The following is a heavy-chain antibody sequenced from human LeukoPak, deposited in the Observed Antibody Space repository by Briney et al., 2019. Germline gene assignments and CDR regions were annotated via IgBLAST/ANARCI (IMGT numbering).Heavy chain of an antibody. J-gene: IGHJ4*02. Sequence: KSSETLSLTCTVSGGSISSSSYYWGWIRQPPGKGLEWIGSIYYSGSTYYNPSLKSRVTISVDTSKNQFSLKLSSVTAADTAVYYCARETRGGGTTSPLDYWGQGTLVTVSS. CDR1: GGSISSSSYY. V-gene: IGHV4-39*07. CDR3: ARETRGGGTTSPLDY. D-gene: IGHD1-1*01. CDR2: IYYSGST.